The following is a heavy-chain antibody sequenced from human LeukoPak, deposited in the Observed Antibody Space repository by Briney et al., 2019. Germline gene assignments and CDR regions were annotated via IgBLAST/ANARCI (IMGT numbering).Heavy chain of an antibody. CDR2: INPNSGGT. CDR3: ARWEGYYDSSGYYDY. D-gene: IGHD3-22*01. CDR1: GYTFTGYY. J-gene: IGHJ4*02. V-gene: IGHV1-2*04. Sequence: ASVKVSCKASGYTFTGYYMHWVRQAPGQGLEWMGWINPNSGGTNYAQKFQGWVTMTRDTSISTAYMELSRLRSDDTAVYYSARWEGYYDSSGYYDYWGQGTLVTVSS.